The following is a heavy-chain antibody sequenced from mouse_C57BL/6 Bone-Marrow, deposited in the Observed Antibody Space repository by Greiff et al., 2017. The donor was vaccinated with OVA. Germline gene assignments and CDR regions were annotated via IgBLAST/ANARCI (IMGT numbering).Heavy chain of an antibody. Sequence: EVKLLESGAELVRPGSSVKMSCKTSGYTFTSYGLNWVKQRPGQGLEWIGYIYIGNGYTEYNEKFKGKATLTSDTSSSTAYMQLSSLTSEDSAIYFCARPYYDYDSFYAMDYWGQGTSVTVSS. CDR2: IYIGNGYT. V-gene: IGHV1-58*01. D-gene: IGHD2-4*01. J-gene: IGHJ4*01. CDR1: GYTFTSYG. CDR3: ARPYYDYDSFYAMDY.